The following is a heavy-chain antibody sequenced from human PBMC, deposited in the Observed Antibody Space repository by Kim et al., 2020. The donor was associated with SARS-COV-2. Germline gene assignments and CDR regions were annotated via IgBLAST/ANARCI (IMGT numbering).Heavy chain of an antibody. CDR3: ARSDSSGYLFDY. CDR1: GYTFTTYA. Sequence: ASVKVFCKASGYTFTTYAIHWVRQAPGQGLEWMGWIHTNTGNPTYAQNFRGRSVLSLDTSVSTAYLHISTLKAEDTAVYYCARSDSSGYLFDYWGQGTLVTVSS. V-gene: IGHV7-4-1*02. CDR2: IHTNTGNP. J-gene: IGHJ4*02. D-gene: IGHD3-22*01.